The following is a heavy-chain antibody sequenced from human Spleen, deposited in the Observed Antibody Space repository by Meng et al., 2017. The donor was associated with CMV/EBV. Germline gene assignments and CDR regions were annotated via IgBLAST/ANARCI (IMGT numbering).Heavy chain of an antibody. D-gene: IGHD3-10*01. J-gene: IGHJ4*02. CDR3: ARDRGVIGQRYFDY. V-gene: IGHV1-18*01. CDR1: GYTFTSYG. Sequence: ASVKVSCKASGYTFTSYGISWVRQAPGQGLEWMGWISAYNGNTNYAQRLQGRVTMTTDTSTSTAYMELRSLRSDDTAVYYCARDRGVIGQRYFDYWGQGTLVTVSS. CDR2: ISAYNGNT.